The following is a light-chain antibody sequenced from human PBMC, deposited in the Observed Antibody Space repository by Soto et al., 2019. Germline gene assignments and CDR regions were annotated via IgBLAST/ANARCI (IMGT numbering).Light chain of an antibody. J-gene: IGKJ4*01. CDR2: GAS. CDR1: QSVSSSY. CDR3: QQYGSSPPP. Sequence: EIVLTQSPGTLSLSPGERATLSCRASQSVSSSYLAWYQQKPGQAPRLLIYGASSRATGIPDRFSGSWSGTDFPLTISRLEPEEFAVYYCQQYGSSPPPFGGGTKVEIK. V-gene: IGKV3-20*01.